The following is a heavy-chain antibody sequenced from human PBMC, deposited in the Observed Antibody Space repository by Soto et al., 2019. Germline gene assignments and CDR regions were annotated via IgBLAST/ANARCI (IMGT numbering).Heavy chain of an antibody. CDR3: ARKSSRDVWLDY. CDR2: IIPIFGTA. V-gene: IGHV1-69*19. D-gene: IGHD5-12*01. Sequence: QVQLVQSGAEVKKPGSSVKVSCKASGGTFSSSAISWVRHAPGQGLEWMGGIIPIFGTANYAQKFQGRVTITAAESTSTAYLELSSLRSEDRAVYCCARKSSRDVWLDYWGQGTLVTVAS. CDR1: GGTFSSSA. J-gene: IGHJ4*02.